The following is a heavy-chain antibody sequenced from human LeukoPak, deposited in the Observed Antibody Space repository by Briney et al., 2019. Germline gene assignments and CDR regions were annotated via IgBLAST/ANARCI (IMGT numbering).Heavy chain of an antibody. CDR1: GGSISSYY. CDR2: IYYSGST. Sequence: SETLSLTCTVSGGSISSYYCSWIRQPPGKGLEWIGYIYYSGSTNYNPSLKSRVTISGDTSKNKFSLKLSSVTAEDTAVYYCARRLERRRWWFDPWGQGTLVTVSS. D-gene: IGHD1-1*01. V-gene: IGHV4-59*08. J-gene: IGHJ5*02. CDR3: ARRLERRRWWFDP.